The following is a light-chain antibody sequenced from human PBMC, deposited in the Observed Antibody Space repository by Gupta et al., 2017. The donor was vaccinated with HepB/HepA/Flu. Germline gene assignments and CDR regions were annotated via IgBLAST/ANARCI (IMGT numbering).Light chain of an antibody. CDR1: QSIRSN. CDR3: QQYNNWPPLT. CDR2: GAS. V-gene: IGKV3D-15*01. Sequence: EIVMTQSPATLSVAPGERANLSWRASQSIRSNLAWYHQKPGQPPRLLIYGASTRATGIPARFSGSGSGTEFTLTISSLESEDFAIYYCQQYNNWPPLTFGGGTKVEIK. J-gene: IGKJ4*01.